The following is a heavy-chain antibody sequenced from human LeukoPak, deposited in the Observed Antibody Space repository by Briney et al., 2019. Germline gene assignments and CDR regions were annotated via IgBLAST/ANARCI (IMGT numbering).Heavy chain of an antibody. Sequence: GGSLRLSRAASGFTFSSYAMSWVRQAPGKGLKWVSAISGSGGSTYYADSVKGRFTISRDNSKNTLYLQMNSLRAEDTAVYYCAKDPVGDFWSGYRDGMDVWGQGTTVTVSS. J-gene: IGHJ6*02. V-gene: IGHV3-23*01. CDR1: GFTFSSYA. D-gene: IGHD3-3*01. CDR2: ISGSGGST. CDR3: AKDPVGDFWSGYRDGMDV.